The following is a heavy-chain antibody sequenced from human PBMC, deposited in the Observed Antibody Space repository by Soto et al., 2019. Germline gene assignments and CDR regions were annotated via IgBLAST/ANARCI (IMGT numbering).Heavy chain of an antibody. V-gene: IGHV3-33*01. CDR1: GFTFSSYG. CDR3: ARQPRHLVLAPAGMRHVYCYYYGMDV. CDR2: IWYDGSNK. D-gene: IGHD2-2*01. Sequence: QVQLVESGGGVVQPGRSLRLSCAASGFTFSSYGMHWVRQAPGKGLEWVAVIWYDGSNKYYANSVKGRCTISRDNSKNTLYLQMNSLTAEDTAVYYSARQPRHLVLAPAGMRHVYCYYYGMDVRGEAATGTAAS. J-gene: IGHJ6*01.